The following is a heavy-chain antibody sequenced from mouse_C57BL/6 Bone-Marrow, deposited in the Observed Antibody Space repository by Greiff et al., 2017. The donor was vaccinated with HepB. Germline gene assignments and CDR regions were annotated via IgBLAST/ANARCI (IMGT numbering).Heavy chain of an antibody. V-gene: IGHV1-85*01. CDR2: IYPRDGST. D-gene: IGHD1-2*01. CDR1: GYTFTSYD. J-gene: IGHJ4*01. CDR3: ARPITTGGGAMDY. Sequence: QVQLQQSGPELVKPGASVKLSCKASGYTFTSYDINWVKQRPGQGLEWIGWIYPRDGSTKYNEKFKGKATLTVDTSSSTAYMELHSLTSEDSAVYFWARPITTGGGAMDYWGQGTSVTVSS.